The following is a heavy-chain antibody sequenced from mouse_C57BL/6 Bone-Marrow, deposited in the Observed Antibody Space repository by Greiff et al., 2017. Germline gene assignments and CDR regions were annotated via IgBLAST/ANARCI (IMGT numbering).Heavy chain of an antibody. V-gene: IGHV1-72*01. J-gene: IGHJ3*01. Sequence: VQLQQPGAELVKPGASVKLSCKASGYTFTSYWMHWVKQRPGRGLEWIGMIDPNSGGTKYNEKFKSKATLTVDKPSSTAYMQLSSLTSEDSAVYYCARGGNYFAWFAYWGQGTLVTVSA. CDR2: IDPNSGGT. CDR3: ARGGNYFAWFAY. CDR1: GYTFTSYW. D-gene: IGHD2-1*01.